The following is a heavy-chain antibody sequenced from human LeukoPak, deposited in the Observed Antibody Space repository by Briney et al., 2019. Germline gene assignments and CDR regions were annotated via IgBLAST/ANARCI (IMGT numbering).Heavy chain of an antibody. V-gene: IGHV4-61*02. D-gene: IGHD2-21*02. Sequence: PSETLSLTCTVSGGSISSGSYYWSWIRQPAGKGLEWIGRIYTSGSTKYNPSLKSRVTISVDTSKKQFSLKLSSVTAADTAVYYRARTYCGGDCRGYYYHYYMDVWGKGTTVTISS. CDR2: IYTSGST. J-gene: IGHJ6*03. CDR1: GGSISSGSYY. CDR3: ARTYCGGDCRGYYYHYYMDV.